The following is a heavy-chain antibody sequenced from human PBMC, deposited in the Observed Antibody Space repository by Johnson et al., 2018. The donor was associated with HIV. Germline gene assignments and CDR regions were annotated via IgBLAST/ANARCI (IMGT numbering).Heavy chain of an antibody. CDR1: GFTFSDYY. Sequence: VQVLESGGGLVQPGGSLRLSCAASGFTFSDYYMRWIRQAPGKGLEWVAVISYDGSNKYYADSVKGRFTISRDNSKNTLYLQMKNRRGEDTAVDYCAKEIRITVFGVGFGAFDIWGQGTMVTVSS. CDR2: ISYDGSNK. D-gene: IGHD3-3*01. J-gene: IGHJ3*02. CDR3: AKEIRITVFGVGFGAFDI. V-gene: IGHV3-30*18.